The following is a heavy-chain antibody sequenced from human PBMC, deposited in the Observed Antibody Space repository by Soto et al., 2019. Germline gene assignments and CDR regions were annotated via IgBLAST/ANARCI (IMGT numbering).Heavy chain of an antibody. CDR1: GFTVSSNY. CDR3: ARVRGYSGYDGWDYYYYMDV. J-gene: IGHJ6*03. D-gene: IGHD5-12*01. CDR2: IYSGGST. V-gene: IGHV3-66*01. Sequence: GGSLRLSCAASGFTVSSNYMSWVRQAPGKGLELVSVIYSGGSTYYADSVKGRFTISRDNSKNTLYLQMNSLRAEDTAVYYCARVRGYSGYDGWDYYYYMDVWGKGTTVTVSS.